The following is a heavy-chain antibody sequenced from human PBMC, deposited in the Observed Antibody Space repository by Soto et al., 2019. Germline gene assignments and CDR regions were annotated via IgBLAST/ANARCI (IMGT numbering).Heavy chain of an antibody. V-gene: IGHV4-4*02. Sequence: QVQLQESGPGLVKPSGTLSLTCAVSGASISSSNWWTWVRQPPGKGLEWIGEIHHSGSTNYNPSLKSRVTISVDKSKNQFPLKLSSVTAADTAVYYCARDGEGSGLHFDYWGQGTLVTVSS. CDR3: ARDGEGSGLHFDY. D-gene: IGHD3-10*01. J-gene: IGHJ4*02. CDR1: GASISSSNW. CDR2: IHHSGST.